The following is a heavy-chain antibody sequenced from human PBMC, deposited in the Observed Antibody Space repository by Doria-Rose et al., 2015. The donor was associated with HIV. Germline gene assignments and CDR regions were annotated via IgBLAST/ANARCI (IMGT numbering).Heavy chain of an antibody. CDR2: ISRDGGST. CDR3: ARGNLIINTVHIGY. Sequence: SGGVVVQPGGSLRLSCAASGFTFDNYAMHWVRQTPEKGLEWVSLISRDGGSTYYTDSVKGRFTISRDNSKNSLYLQTNSLRAEDTALYYCARGNLIINTVHIGYWGQGTLVTVSS. V-gene: IGHV3-43D*03. D-gene: IGHD3-22*01. CDR1: GFTFDNYA. J-gene: IGHJ4*02.